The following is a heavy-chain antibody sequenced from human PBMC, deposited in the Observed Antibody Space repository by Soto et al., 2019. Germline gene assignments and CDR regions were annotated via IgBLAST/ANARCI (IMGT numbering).Heavy chain of an antibody. CDR2: ISYDGSNK. CDR3: AKVLGQSSGFDY. V-gene: IGHV3-30*18. D-gene: IGHD2-8*02. Sequence: SLRLSCAASGFTFSDHYIDWVRQAPGKGLEWVAVISYDGSNKYYADSVKGRFTISRDNSKNTLYLQMNSLRAEDTAVYYCAKVLGQSSGFDYWGQGTLVTVSS. CDR1: GFTFSDHY. J-gene: IGHJ4*02.